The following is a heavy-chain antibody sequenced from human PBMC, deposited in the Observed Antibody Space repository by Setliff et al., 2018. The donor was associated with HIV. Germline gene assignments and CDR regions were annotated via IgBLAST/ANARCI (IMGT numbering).Heavy chain of an antibody. CDR3: TRPQFFYDHNGRDN. CDR2: IGDKSYSYAT. Sequence: GGFLRLSCVTSGFTFSDSAMHWVRQASGKGLEWVGRIGDKSYSYATAYAESVKGRFTISRDESRKTAYLQMSSLTSEDTAVYYCTRPQFFYDHNGRDNWGQGTLVTVSS. D-gene: IGHD2-8*01. CDR1: GFTFSDSA. J-gene: IGHJ4*02. V-gene: IGHV3-73*01.